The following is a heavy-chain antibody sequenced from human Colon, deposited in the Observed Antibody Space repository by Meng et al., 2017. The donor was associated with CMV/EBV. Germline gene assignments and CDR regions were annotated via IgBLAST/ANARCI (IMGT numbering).Heavy chain of an antibody. V-gene: IGHV4-4*01. J-gene: IGHJ4*02. CDR3: GDHPEGY. CDR2: VFHRGTT. D-gene: IGHD1-14*01. CDR1: GGYLVGTNG. Sequence: TLDRACVVEGGYLVGTNGGKWVRKRPGRGLEWSGEVFHRGTTNYNTALKSRVTKSIDKAKNQFSLKLTSETAADTAVYFCGDHPEGYWGQGVLVTVSS.